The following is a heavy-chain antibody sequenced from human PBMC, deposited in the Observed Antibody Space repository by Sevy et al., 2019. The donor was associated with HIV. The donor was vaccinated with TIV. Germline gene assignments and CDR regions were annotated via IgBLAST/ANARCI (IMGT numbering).Heavy chain of an antibody. CDR1: GYTLTELS. CDR2: FDPEDGET. CDR3: ATTKDYYDSSGYPFDY. V-gene: IGHV1-24*01. J-gene: IGHJ4*02. Sequence: ASVKVSCKVSGYTLTELSMHWVRQAPAKGLEWMGSFDPEDGETTYSQNFQGRGTMTEDTSTDTAYKELSSLRSEDTAVYYCATTKDYYDSSGYPFDYWGQGTLVTVSS. D-gene: IGHD3-22*01.